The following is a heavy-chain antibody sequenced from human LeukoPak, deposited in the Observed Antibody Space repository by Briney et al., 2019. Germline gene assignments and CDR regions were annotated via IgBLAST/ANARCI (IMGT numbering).Heavy chain of an antibody. CDR2: INSNGITT. J-gene: IGHJ4*02. V-gene: IGHV3-74*01. D-gene: IGHD3-16*02. CDR3: ARAGSYRFDY. Sequence: GGSLRLSCAASGFTFSSYGFHWVRQAPGKGLVWVSRINSNGITTNYADSVKGRFTIFRDNAKNTLYLQMNSLRVEDTAVYYCARAGSYRFDYWGQGTLVTVSS. CDR1: GFTFSSYG.